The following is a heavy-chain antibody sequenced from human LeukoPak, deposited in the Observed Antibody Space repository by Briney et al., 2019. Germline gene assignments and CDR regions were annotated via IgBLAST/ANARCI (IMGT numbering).Heavy chain of an antibody. J-gene: IGHJ4*02. V-gene: IGHV3-23*01. CDR1: GFTFSSYA. CDR3: AKAETSGGANCYALDY. Sequence: GGSLRLSCAASGFTFSSYAMTWVRQAPDKGLEWVSAISGSDGSTYYADSVKGRFTISRDDSQNTLYLQMNSLSAEDTAVYYCAKAETSGGANCYALDYWGQGTLVTVSS. CDR2: ISGSDGST. D-gene: IGHD2-2*01.